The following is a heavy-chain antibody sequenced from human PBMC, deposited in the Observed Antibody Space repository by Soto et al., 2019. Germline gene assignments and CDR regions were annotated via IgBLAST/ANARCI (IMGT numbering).Heavy chain of an antibody. CDR2: ISAYNGNT. D-gene: IGHD3-10*01. Sequence: QVQLVQSGAEVKKPGASVKVSCKASGYTFTSYGISWVRQAPGQALEWMGWISAYNGNTNYAQKLLGRVTMTTDKSTSTAYMELRRLRSDDTAVYYCARVGITMVLGSQRVYYFDFWVQGTLVDVAS. CDR1: GYTFTSYG. CDR3: ARVGITMVLGSQRVYYFDF. V-gene: IGHV1-18*01. J-gene: IGHJ4*02.